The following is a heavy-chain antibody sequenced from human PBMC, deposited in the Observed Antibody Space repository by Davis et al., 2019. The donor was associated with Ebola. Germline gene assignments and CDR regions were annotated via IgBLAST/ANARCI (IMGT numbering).Heavy chain of an antibody. J-gene: IGHJ4*02. CDR1: GYTFTSYG. CDR2: ISAYNDNT. D-gene: IGHD7-27*01. CDR3: ARAGATLTQSFDN. V-gene: IGHV1-18*01. Sequence: ASVKVSCKASGYTFTSYGTTWVRQAPGQGLEWMGWISAYNDNTNYAQKLQGRVTLTTDTSTSTAYMELRSLRSHDTAVYYCARAGATLTQSFDNWGQGTLVTVSS.